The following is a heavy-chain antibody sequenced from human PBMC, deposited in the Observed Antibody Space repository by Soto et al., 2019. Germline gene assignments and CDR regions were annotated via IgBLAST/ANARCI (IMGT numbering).Heavy chain of an antibody. D-gene: IGHD3-9*01. Sequence: SETLSLTCAVYGGSFSGYYWSWIRQPPGKGLEWIGEINHSGSTNYNPSLKSRVTISVDTSKNQFSLKLSSVTAADTAVYYCARGSGVLRYFDWVSPGSYYYYMDVWGKGTTVTVSS. CDR1: GGSFSGYY. J-gene: IGHJ6*03. CDR2: INHSGST. V-gene: IGHV4-34*01. CDR3: ARGSGVLRYFDWVSPGSYYYYMDV.